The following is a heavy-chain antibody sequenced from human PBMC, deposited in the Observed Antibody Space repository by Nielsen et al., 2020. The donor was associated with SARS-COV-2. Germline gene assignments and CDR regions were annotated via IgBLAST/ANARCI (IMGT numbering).Heavy chain of an antibody. Sequence: WIRQPPGKGLEWVGFIRSKAYGGTTGYAASVKGRFTISRDDSKSIAYLQMNSLKTEDTAVYYCTRVAYDFWSGPTYYMDVWGKGTTVTVSS. CDR2: IRSKAYGGTT. V-gene: IGHV3-49*02. J-gene: IGHJ6*03. CDR3: TRVAYDFWSGPTYYMDV. D-gene: IGHD3-3*01.